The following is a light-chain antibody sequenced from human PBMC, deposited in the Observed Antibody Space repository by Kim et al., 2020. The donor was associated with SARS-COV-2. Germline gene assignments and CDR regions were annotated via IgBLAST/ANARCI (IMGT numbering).Light chain of an antibody. CDR3: AAWDDSLSAVV. Sequence: GQRVTNTCSGSSSNIGSNSVNWYQQLPGTAPKLLICSNDQRPSGVPDRFSGSKSGTSASLAISGLQSEDEADYYCAAWDDSLSAVVFGGGTQLTVL. CDR2: SND. V-gene: IGLV1-44*01. CDR1: SSNIGSNS. J-gene: IGLJ2*01.